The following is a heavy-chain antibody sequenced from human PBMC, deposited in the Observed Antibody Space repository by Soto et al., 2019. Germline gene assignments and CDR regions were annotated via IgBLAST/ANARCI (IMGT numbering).Heavy chain of an antibody. CDR1: GYDFNSYG. CDR2: ISPYSDDT. D-gene: IGHD3-22*01. CDR3: ARGGYYDSSGSRNYHYSGMNV. V-gene: IGHV1-18*01. Sequence: QAQLVQSGAEVKKPGASVKVSCKASGYDFNSYGITWVRQAHGQGLEWLGWISPYSDDTKYAQKLQGRVTVTMDRSSRTVYMDLRSLRSNDTAIYYCARGGYYDSSGSRNYHYSGMNVWGQGTTVTVSS. J-gene: IGHJ6*02.